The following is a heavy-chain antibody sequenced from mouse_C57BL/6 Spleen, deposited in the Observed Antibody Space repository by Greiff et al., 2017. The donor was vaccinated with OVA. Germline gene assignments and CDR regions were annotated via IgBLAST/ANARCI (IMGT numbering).Heavy chain of an antibody. Sequence: EVKVVESGGDLVKPGGSLKLSCAASGFTFSSYGMSWVRQTPDKRLEWVATISSGGSYTYYPDSVKGRFTISRDNAKNTLYLQMSSLKSEDTAMYYCARHFELGDYAMDYWGQRTSVTVSS. V-gene: IGHV5-6*01. D-gene: IGHD4-1*01. CDR3: ARHFELGDYAMDY. J-gene: IGHJ4*01. CDR1: GFTFSSYG. CDR2: ISSGGSYT.